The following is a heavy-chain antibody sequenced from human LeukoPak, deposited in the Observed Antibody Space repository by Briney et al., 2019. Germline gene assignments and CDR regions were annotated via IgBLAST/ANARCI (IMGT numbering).Heavy chain of an antibody. CDR1: GGSISRYY. J-gene: IGHJ1*01. CDR3: ASFSHYFDSSGYYEHFQH. Sequence: PSETLSLTCTVSGGSISRYYWSLIRQPPGKGLEWIGYIFDSGSTNYNPSLKSRVSISVDTSKNQFSLKLSSVTSADTAVYYCASFSHYFDSSGYYEHFQHWGQGTLVTVSS. D-gene: IGHD3-22*01. V-gene: IGHV4-59*01. CDR2: IFDSGST.